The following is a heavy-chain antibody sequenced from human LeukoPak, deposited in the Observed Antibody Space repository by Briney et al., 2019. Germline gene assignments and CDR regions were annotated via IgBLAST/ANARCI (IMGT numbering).Heavy chain of an antibody. Sequence: SVKVSCKASGGTFSSYAISWVRQAPGQGLEWMGGIIPIFGRANYAQKFQGRVTITTDESTSAAYMELSSLRSEDTAVYYCARGRITMVRGVPNWFDPWGQGTLVTVSS. V-gene: IGHV1-69*05. J-gene: IGHJ5*02. D-gene: IGHD3-10*01. CDR3: ARGRITMVRGVPNWFDP. CDR2: IIPIFGRA. CDR1: GGTFSSYA.